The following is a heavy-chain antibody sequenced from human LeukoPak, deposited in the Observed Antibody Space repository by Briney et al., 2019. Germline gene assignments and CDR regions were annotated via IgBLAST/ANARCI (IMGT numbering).Heavy chain of an antibody. V-gene: IGHV3-7*03. CDR2: IKQDGSEK. D-gene: IGHD6-6*01. CDR1: GFTFSTYW. J-gene: IGHJ6*03. Sequence: PGGSLKLSCAASGFTFSTYWTTWVRQAPGKGLEWVANIKQDGSEKHYVDSVKGRFTISRDNAKNSLYLQMNSLRAEDTAVYYCARSYSSSSQFHYYYYYYMDVWGKGTTVTVSS. CDR3: ARSYSSSSQFHYYYYYYMDV.